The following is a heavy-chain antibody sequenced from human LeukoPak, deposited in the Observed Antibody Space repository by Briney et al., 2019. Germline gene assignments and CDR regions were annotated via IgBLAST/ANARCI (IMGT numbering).Heavy chain of an antibody. V-gene: IGHV4-31*03. CDR1: GGSISSGGYY. D-gene: IGHD3-22*01. CDR2: IYYSGST. CDR3: ASSGIYYDSSGYYQTNYFDY. J-gene: IGHJ4*02. Sequence: SETLSLTCTVSGGSISSGGYYWSWIRQHPGKGLEWIGYIYYSGSTYYNPSLKSRVTMSVDTSKNQFSLKLSSVTAADTAVYYCASSGIYYDSSGYYQTNYFDYWGQGTLVTVSS.